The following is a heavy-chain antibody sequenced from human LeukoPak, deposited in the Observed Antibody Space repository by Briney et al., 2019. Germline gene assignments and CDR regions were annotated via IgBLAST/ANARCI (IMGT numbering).Heavy chain of an antibody. CDR3: AGMYGSGSYYIDY. D-gene: IGHD3-10*01. CDR2: IYYSGST. CDR1: GGSMSSGDYY. V-gene: IGHV4-30-4*01. Sequence: SQTLSLTCTVSGGSMSSGDYYWSWIRQPPGKGLEWIGYIYYSGSTYYNPSLKSRVTISVDTSKNQFSLKLSSVTAADTAVYYCAGMYGSGSYYIDYWGQGTLVTVSS. J-gene: IGHJ4*02.